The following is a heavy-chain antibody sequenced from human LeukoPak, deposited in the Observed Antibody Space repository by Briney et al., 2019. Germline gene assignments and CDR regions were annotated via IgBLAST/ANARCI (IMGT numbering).Heavy chain of an antibody. J-gene: IGHJ3*02. CDR3: ARSQYRGSYHWEGGEAFDI. CDR1: GGSISSGDYY. Sequence: SQTLSLTCTVSGGSISSGDYYWSWIRQPPGKGLEWIGYIYYSGSTYYNPSLKSRVTISVDTSKNQFSLKLSPVTAADTAVYYCARSQYRGSYHWEGGEAFDIWGQGTMVTVSS. V-gene: IGHV4-30-4*08. D-gene: IGHD1-26*01. CDR2: IYYSGST.